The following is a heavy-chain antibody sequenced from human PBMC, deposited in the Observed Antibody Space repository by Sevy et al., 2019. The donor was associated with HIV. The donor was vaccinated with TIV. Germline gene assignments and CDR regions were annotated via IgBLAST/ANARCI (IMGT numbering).Heavy chain of an antibody. J-gene: IGHJ4*02. CDR3: AKDLLPYGSGGYPLDY. CDR2: IGWNSGSV. CDR1: GFRFEDYG. Sequence: GGSLRLSCAASGFRFEDYGMHWVRRAPGKGLEWVSGIGWNSGSVGYAVSVKGRFTISRDNAKNLLYLQMNSLTSEDKALYYWAKDLLPYGSGGYPLDYWGQGTVVTVSS. V-gene: IGHV3-9*01. D-gene: IGHD3-10*01.